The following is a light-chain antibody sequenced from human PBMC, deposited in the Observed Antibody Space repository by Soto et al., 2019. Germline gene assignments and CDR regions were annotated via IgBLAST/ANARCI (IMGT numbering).Light chain of an antibody. V-gene: IGKV3-11*01. J-gene: IGKJ4*01. CDR2: DAS. CDR1: QSIGNY. CDR3: QQRSNWPT. Sequence: EIVLTQSPATLSLSLGERATLSCRASQSIGNYLAWYQQKPGQAPRLLIYDASNRATGIPARFSGSGSGTDFTLTISSLEPEDFALYYCQQRSNWPTFGGGTKVEIK.